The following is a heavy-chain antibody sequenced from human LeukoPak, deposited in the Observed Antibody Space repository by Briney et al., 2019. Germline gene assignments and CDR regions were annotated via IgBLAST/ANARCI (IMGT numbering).Heavy chain of an antibody. V-gene: IGHV3-33*01. D-gene: IGHD3-3*01. CDR3: ARDPRRFLEWLLDFDY. J-gene: IGHJ4*02. CDR1: GFTFRSHG. CDR2: IWYDGSNK. Sequence: PGESLRLSCAASGFTFRSHGIHWVRQAPGKGLEWVAFIWYDGSNKDYADSVKGRFTISRDNAKNSLYLQMNSLRAEDTAVYYCARDPRRFLEWLLDFDYWGQGTLVTVSS.